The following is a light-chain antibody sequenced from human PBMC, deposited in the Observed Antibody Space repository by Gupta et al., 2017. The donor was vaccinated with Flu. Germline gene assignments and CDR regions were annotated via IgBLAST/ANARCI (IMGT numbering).Light chain of an antibody. J-gene: IGKJ2*01. V-gene: IGKV3-11*01. Sequence: ASLLSSAGETTPPSRTTRQIVSHYLGCQQQTPGHAPRLLIYDASTRASGLPAMFSGRSCGKFFLLTSSIQEEEDFAVYYCQRRSNRPPYTFGQGTKLQIK. CDR2: DAS. CDR1: QIVSHY. CDR3: QRRSNRPPYT.